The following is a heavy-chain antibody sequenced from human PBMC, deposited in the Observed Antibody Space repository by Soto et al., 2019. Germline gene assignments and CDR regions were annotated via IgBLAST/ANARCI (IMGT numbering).Heavy chain of an antibody. CDR1: GFTFSSYG. CDR2: ISYDGSNK. V-gene: IGHV3-30*18. Sequence: GGSLRLSCAASGFTFSSYGMHWVRQAPGEGLEWVAVISYDGSNKYYADSVKGRFTISRDNSKNTLYLQMNSLRAEDTAVYYCAKXEGVSGYDFYYYYGMDVWGQGTTVTVSS. D-gene: IGHD5-12*01. CDR3: AKXEGVSGYDFYYYYGMDV. J-gene: IGHJ6*02.